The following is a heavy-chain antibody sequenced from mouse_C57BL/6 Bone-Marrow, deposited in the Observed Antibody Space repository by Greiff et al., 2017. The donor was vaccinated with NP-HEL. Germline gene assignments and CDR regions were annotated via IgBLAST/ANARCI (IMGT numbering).Heavy chain of an antibody. Sequence: VQLQQPGAELVRPGSSVKLSCKASGYTFTSSWMHWVKQRPIQGLEWIGNIDPSDSETHYNQKFKDKATLTVDKSSSTAYMQLSSLTSEDSAVYYCARNGDYDAMDYWGQGTSVTVSS. CDR3: ARNGDYDAMDY. V-gene: IGHV1-52*01. CDR1: GYTFTSSW. CDR2: IDPSDSET. J-gene: IGHJ4*01.